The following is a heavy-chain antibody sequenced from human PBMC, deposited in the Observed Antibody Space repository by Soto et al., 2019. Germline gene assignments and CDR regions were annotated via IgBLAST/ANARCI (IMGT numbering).Heavy chain of an antibody. CDR2: IKSKGDGGTI. Sequence: EVQLVESGGGLVKPGGSLRLSCAASGFTFNNAWMSWVRQAPGKGLEWVGRIKSKGDGGTIDYATPVKGRFTISRDDSKDPLSLQMNSLKTEDTAVYYCTTARSYYGSGTYFDFYWGQGTLVTVSS. J-gene: IGHJ4*02. V-gene: IGHV3-15*01. CDR1: GFTFNNAW. D-gene: IGHD3-10*01. CDR3: TTARSYYGSGTYFDFY.